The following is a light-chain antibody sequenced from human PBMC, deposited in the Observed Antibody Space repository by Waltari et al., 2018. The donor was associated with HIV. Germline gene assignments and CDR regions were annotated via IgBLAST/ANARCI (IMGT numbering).Light chain of an antibody. CDR2: DAS. V-gene: IGKV3-11*01. CDR1: QYIGNF. CDR3: QQRRAFPPT. Sequence: EIVLTQSPASLSLSLGERATLSCRASQYIGNFLDWYQQKPGQAPRLVIYDASKRASDIPTRFTGSGFGTDFTLTIDSLEAEDFALYFCQQRRAFPPTFGGGSKVE. J-gene: IGKJ4*01.